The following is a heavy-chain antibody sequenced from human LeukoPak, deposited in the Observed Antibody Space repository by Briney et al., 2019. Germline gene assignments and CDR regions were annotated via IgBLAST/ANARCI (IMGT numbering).Heavy chain of an antibody. D-gene: IGHD4-17*01. J-gene: IGHJ4*02. CDR2: IY. Sequence: SQTLSLTCTVSGGSISSGRYYWSWIRQPAGKGLEWIGRIYRVTISVDTSKNQFSLKLSSVTAADTAVYYCARDYDYGDYFDYWGQGTLVTVSS. CDR3: ARDYDYGDYFDY. V-gene: IGHV4-61*02. CDR1: GGSISSGRYY.